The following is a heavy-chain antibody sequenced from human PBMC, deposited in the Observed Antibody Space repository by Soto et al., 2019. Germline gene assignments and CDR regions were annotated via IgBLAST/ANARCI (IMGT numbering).Heavy chain of an antibody. CDR1: GYTFTDYY. D-gene: IGHD1-26*01. CDR2: INPHSGDI. CDR3: AIAASFDYSAPGAY. J-gene: IGHJ4*02. V-gene: IGHV1-2*02. Sequence: QVQLVQSGAEVKKPGASVKVSCKASGYTFTDYYIHWLRQAPGQGLEWMGWINPHSGDIHYALNFQGRVTMTRDTSISTAYMDLSTLRSDDTALYFCAIAASFDYSAPGAYWGQGTLVTVSS.